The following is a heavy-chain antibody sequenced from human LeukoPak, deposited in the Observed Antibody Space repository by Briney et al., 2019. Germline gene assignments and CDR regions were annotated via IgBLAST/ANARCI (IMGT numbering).Heavy chain of an antibody. V-gene: IGHV3-48*03. Sequence: GGSLRLSCAASGFTFSSYEMNWVRQAPGKGLEWVSYISSSGSTIYYADSVEGRFTISRDNAKNSLYLQMNSLRAEDTAVYYCARDHRRYSSSSGYYYYYGMDVWGQGTTVTVSS. D-gene: IGHD6-6*01. CDR2: ISSSGSTI. CDR1: GFTFSSYE. CDR3: ARDHRRYSSSSGYYYYYGMDV. J-gene: IGHJ6*02.